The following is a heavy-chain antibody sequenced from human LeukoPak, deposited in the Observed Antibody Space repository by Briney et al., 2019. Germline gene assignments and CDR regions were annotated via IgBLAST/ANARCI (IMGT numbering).Heavy chain of an antibody. V-gene: IGHV4-34*01. J-gene: IGHJ4*02. CDR1: GGSYSGYY. D-gene: IGHD6-25*01. CDR2: INHSGST. CDR3: ARVEIDASGYVIDY. Sequence: PSETLSLTCAVYGGSYSGYYWSWIRQPPGKGLEWIGEINHSGSTNYNPSLKSRVTVSVDRSKNQFSLKLSSVTAADTAVYYCARVEIDASGYVIDYWGQGTLVTVSS.